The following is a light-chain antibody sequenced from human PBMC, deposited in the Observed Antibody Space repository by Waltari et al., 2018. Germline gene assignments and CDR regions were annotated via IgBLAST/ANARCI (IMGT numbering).Light chain of an antibody. CDR2: GDS. V-gene: IGLV1-40*01. Sequence: QSVLAQPPSVSGAPGPRVTISCTGSSSNIGAGQHVHWYQEFPGTAPKLLIYGDSNRPSGVPDRFSGSKSGTSASLAITGLQAEDEANYYCQSFDTSLGAIFGGGTKVTVL. CDR1: SSNIGAGQH. CDR3: QSFDTSLGAI. J-gene: IGLJ2*01.